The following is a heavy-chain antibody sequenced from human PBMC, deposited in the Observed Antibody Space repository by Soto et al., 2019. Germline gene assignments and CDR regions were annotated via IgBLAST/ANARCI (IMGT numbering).Heavy chain of an antibody. CDR1: GYSFTDYH. D-gene: IGHD2-8*01. CDR3: ARGDSTDCSNGVCYFSYNPERDV. V-gene: IGHV1-2*04. CDR2: INPKSGGT. Sequence: ASVKASCKASGYSFTDYHIHWVRQAPGQGLEWLGRINPKSGGTSTAQKFQGWVTMTTDTSISTASMELTRLTSDDKAIYYCARGDSTDCSNGVCYFSYNPERDVWG. J-gene: IGHJ6*02.